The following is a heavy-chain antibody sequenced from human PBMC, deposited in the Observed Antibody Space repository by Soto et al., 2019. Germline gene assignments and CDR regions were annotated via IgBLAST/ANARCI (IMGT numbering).Heavy chain of an antibody. Sequence: KESGPTLVKPTQTLTLTCSVSGFSLNTGGLGVGWIRQPPRKALEWLALSYWDDDKRYSPSLRNRLSISKDTSNNLVVFTMTNMDPVDTATYYCIHSRCGGDCLRSYSSHYYYGLDVWGQGTTVTVSS. V-gene: IGHV2-5*02. J-gene: IGHJ6*02. CDR1: GFSLNTGGLG. D-gene: IGHD2-21*02. CDR3: IHSRCGGDCLRSYSSHYYYGLDV. CDR2: SYWDDDK.